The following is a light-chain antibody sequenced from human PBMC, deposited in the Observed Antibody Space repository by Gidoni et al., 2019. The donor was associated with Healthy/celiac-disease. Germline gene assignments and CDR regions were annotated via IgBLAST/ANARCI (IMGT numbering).Light chain of an antibody. Sequence: QSALTQPASVSGSPGQSITISCPGTSSDVGGYNYVSWYQQHPGKAPKLMLYDVSNRPSGVSNRFSGSKSGNTASLTISGLQAEDEADYYCSSYTSSSPYVFGTGTKVTVL. V-gene: IGLV2-14*01. CDR2: DVS. CDR3: SSYTSSSPYV. J-gene: IGLJ1*01. CDR1: SSDVGGYNY.